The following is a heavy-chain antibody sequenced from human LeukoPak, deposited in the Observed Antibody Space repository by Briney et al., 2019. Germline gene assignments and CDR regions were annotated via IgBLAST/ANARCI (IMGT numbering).Heavy chain of an antibody. CDR3: AREAQYCSGGSCYGGYFQH. Sequence: SETLSLTCAVSGYSISSGYYWGWIRQPPGKGLEWIGSIYHSGSTYYNPSLKSRVTTSVDTSKNQFSLKLSSVTAADTAVYYCAREAQYCSGGSCYGGYFQHWGQGTLVTVSS. CDR2: IYHSGST. D-gene: IGHD2-15*01. J-gene: IGHJ1*01. CDR1: GYSISSGYY. V-gene: IGHV4-38-2*02.